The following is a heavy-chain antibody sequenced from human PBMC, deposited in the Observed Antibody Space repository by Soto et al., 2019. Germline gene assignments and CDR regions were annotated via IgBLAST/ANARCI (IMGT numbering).Heavy chain of an antibody. J-gene: IGHJ4*02. D-gene: IGHD3-22*01. CDR3: VRGASSGYYRIDY. CDR2: ISPDGKNT. V-gene: IGHV3-74*01. Sequence: PGGSLRLSCAASGFTFSSYWMHWVRQVPGKGLVWVSRISPDGKNTNYADSVKGRFTISRDNAKNTVFVQMNSLRVEDMAVYYCVRGASSGYYRIDYWGQGALVTVSS. CDR1: GFTFSSYW.